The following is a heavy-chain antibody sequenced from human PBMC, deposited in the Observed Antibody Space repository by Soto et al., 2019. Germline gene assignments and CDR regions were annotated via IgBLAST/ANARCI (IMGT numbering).Heavy chain of an antibody. CDR3: ARVPDY. V-gene: IGHV4-30-2*01. J-gene: IGHJ4*02. CDR2: MYHSGST. CDR1: GGSISSGGYS. Sequence: QLQLQESGSGLVKPSQTLSLTCAVSGGSISSGGYSWSWIRQPPGKGLEWIGYMYHSGSTYYNPSIKSRATISIASSMHQFSLMLRSVTDADTAVYYCARVPDYWGQGTLVPVAS.